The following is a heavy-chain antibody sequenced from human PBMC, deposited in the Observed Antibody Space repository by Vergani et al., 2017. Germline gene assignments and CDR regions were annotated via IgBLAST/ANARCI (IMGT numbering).Heavy chain of an antibody. CDR3: ATGDQLVAATRFDY. Sequence: QVHLGQSGGEGKKPGSSVKLSCKASGGTFSSYAISWVRQAPGQGLEWMGGIIPIFGTANYSQKFQGRVTITADESKSTAYMELSSLRSEDTTVYYCATGDQLVAATRFDYWGQGTLVTVSS. J-gene: IGHJ4*02. V-gene: IGHV1-69*01. CDR1: GGTFSSYA. CDR2: IIPIFGTA. D-gene: IGHD2-15*01.